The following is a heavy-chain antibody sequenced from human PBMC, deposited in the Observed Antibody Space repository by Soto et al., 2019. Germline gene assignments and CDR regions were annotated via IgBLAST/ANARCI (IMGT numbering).Heavy chain of an antibody. CDR2: IRSKANSYAT. CDR1: GFTFSGSA. CDR3: TRSPVAYYSSGSRGG. J-gene: IGHJ4*02. D-gene: IGHD3-22*01. V-gene: IGHV3-73*02. Sequence: EVQLVESGGGLVQPGGSLKLSCAASGFTFSGSAMHWVRQASGTGLEWVGRIRSKANSYATAYAASVKGRFTISRDDSKNTAYLQMNSLKTEDTAVYYCTRSPVAYYSSGSRGGWGQGTLVTVSS.